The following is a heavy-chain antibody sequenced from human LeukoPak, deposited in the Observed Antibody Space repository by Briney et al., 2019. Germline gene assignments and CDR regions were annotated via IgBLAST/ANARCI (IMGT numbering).Heavy chain of an antibody. CDR1: GFSFSTYN. Sequence: GGSLRLSCVASGFSFSTYNMNWVRQAPGQALERVSRITSSARKLYYLDTVKCPFTICTDNTKNTLYLQMNSLRAEDTTVYYCAKDSTNRLLGYIDYWGQGTLVTVSS. CDR2: ITSSARKL. V-gene: IGHV3-23*05. J-gene: IGHJ4*02. CDR3: AKDSTNRLLGYIDY. D-gene: IGHD3-16*02.